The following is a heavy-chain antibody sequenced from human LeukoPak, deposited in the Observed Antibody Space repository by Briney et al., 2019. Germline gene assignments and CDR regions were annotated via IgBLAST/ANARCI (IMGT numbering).Heavy chain of an antibody. Sequence: PGGSLRLSCAASGFTFSSYAMSWVRQAPGKGLEWVSAISGSGGSTYYAASVKGRFTISGANSKNTLYLQMNSLRAEDTAVYYCAKDRSKGGRGASNDAFDIWGQGTMVTVSS. D-gene: IGHD3-16*01. J-gene: IGHJ3*02. CDR1: GFTFSSYA. V-gene: IGHV3-23*01. CDR2: ISGSGGST. CDR3: AKDRSKGGRGASNDAFDI.